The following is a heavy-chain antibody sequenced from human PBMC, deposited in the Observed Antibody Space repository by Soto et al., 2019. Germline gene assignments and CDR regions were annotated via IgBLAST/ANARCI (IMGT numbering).Heavy chain of an antibody. CDR1: GFIFTSYG. V-gene: IGHV3-23*01. CDR3: AKGRASDCPGCTQDY. D-gene: IGHD2-21*02. J-gene: IGHJ4*02. CDR2: VSGSGDST. Sequence: GGSLRLSCAASGFIFTSYGMTWVRQAPGKGLEWVSAVSGSGDSTYYADSVKGRFTISRDNSKNTLYLQMNSLRAEDTAVYYCAKGRASDCPGCTQDYWGQGTLVTVSS.